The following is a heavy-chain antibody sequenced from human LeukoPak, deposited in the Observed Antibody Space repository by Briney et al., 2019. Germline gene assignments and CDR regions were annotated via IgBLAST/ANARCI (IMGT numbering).Heavy chain of an antibody. CDR1: GFTFDDYG. D-gene: IGHD6-13*01. CDR3: AKDRVSAAAAKKYYFDY. J-gene: IGHJ4*02. CDR2: ISASGGTT. Sequence: GGSLRLSCAASGFTFDDYGMSWVRQAPGKGLDWVSGISASGGTTYYADSVKGRFTISRDNSKNTLYLQMNSLGAEDTAVYYCAKDRVSAAAAKKYYFDYWGQGTLVTVSS. V-gene: IGHV3-23*01.